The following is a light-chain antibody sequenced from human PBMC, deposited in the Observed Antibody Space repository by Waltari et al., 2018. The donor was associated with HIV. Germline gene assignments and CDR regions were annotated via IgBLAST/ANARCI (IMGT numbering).Light chain of an antibody. CDR3: AAWDDRLNHYV. Sequence: QSVLTQPPSASGTPGQGVTISCSGGSSNVGRYTVNWYLHAPVTAPKLLIYSYDQPPTGVPDRFSASKSGTSASLAISGLQSADEADFYCAAWDDRLNHYVFGTGTRVTVL. CDR1: SSNVGRYT. CDR2: SYD. V-gene: IGLV1-44*01. J-gene: IGLJ1*01.